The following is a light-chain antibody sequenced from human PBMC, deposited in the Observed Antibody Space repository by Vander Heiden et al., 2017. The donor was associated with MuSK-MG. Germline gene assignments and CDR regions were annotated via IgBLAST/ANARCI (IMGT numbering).Light chain of an antibody. V-gene: IGKV3-11*01. J-gene: IGKJ1*01. CDR2: DAS. CDR3: QHRSNLWT. Sequence: EIVLTQSPATLSLSPGERATLSCRASQSVSSYLAWYQQKPGQAPRLLIYDASNSANGIPDRFSGSGSATDFTLTSSSREPEDFAVYYVQHRSNLWTFGQGTKVEIK. CDR1: QSVSSY.